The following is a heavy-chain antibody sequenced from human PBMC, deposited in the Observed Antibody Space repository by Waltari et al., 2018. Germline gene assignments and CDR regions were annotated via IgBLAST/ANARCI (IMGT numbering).Heavy chain of an antibody. V-gene: IGHV3-7*04. J-gene: IGHJ4*02. Sequence: EVQLVESGGGLVQPGGSLRLSCAASGFTFRDYGMTWVRQSPGKGLEWVANIKQDGSEKYYVDSVKGRFTISRDNTKNSLYLQMNSLRAEDTAVYYCARVTRNSPPDYWGQGTLVTVSS. CDR1: GFTFRDYG. CDR2: IKQDGSEK. D-gene: IGHD2-2*01. CDR3: ARVTRNSPPDY.